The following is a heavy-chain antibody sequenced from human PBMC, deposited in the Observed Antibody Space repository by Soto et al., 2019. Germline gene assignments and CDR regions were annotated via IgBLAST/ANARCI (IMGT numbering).Heavy chain of an antibody. V-gene: IGHV4-30-4*01. CDR3: ARTTVTTVSYFDY. CDR2: IYYSGST. D-gene: IGHD4-17*01. Sequence: SETLSLTCTVSGGSISSGDYYWSWIRQPPGKGLEWIGYIYYSGSTYYNPSLKSRVTISVDTSKNQFSLKLSSVTAADTAVYYCARTTVTTVSYFDYWGQGTLVTVSS. CDR1: GGSISSGDYY. J-gene: IGHJ4*02.